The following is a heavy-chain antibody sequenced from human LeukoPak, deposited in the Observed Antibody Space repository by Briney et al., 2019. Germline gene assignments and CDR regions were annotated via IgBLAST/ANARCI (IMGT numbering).Heavy chain of an antibody. CDR1: GGSFSGYY. CDR2: INHSGRT. D-gene: IGHD1-26*01. V-gene: IGHV4-34*01. CDR3: ARGLSWAHYYCYMDV. J-gene: IGHJ6*03. Sequence: SETLSLTCAVYGGSFSGYYWSWIRQPPGKGLEWIGEINHSGRTNYNPSLKSRVTISVDTSKNQFSLKLSSVTAADTAVYYCARGLSWAHYYCYMDVWDKGTTVTVSS.